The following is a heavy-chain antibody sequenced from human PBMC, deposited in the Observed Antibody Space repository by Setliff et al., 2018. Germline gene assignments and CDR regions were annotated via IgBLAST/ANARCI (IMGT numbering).Heavy chain of an antibody. Sequence: SETLSLTCAVSGVSISDGHFWGWIRQPPGKGLEWIGSIDRTGNRYYNSPLRSRVTLSIDMSRNEFSLELRSMTAADTAMYYCARRDEYLQFKEFFDFWGQGILVTVSS. V-gene: IGHV4-38-2*01. CDR3: ARRDEYLQFKEFFDF. D-gene: IGHD3-10*01. J-gene: IGHJ4*02. CDR2: IDRTGNR. CDR1: GVSISDGHF.